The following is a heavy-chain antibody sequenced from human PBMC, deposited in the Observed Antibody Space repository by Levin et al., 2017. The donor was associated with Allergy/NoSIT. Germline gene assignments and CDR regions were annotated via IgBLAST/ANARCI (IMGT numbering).Heavy chain of an antibody. Sequence: GGSLRLSCAASGFIFSAFDFHWVRQAPGQPLEWVSAIATGGATYYADSVRGRFTMSREAASNTLYLHMNSLRVGDTAMYYCVRSLLRDYFDYWGQGTLVTVSS. CDR1: GFIFSAFD. J-gene: IGHJ4*02. CDR2: IATGGAT. CDR3: VRSLLRDYFDY. V-gene: IGHV3-13*01. D-gene: IGHD2-15*01.